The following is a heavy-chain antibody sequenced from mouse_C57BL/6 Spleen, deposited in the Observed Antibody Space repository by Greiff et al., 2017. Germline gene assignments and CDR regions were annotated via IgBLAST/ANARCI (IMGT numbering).Heavy chain of an antibody. CDR1: GYTFTSYW. CDR2: IYPGSGST. J-gene: IGHJ4*01. D-gene: IGHD1-1*01. CDR3: AREDYGSSLMDY. Sequence: VKLQQPGAELVKPGASVKMSCKASGYTFTSYWITWVKQRPGQGLEWIGDIYPGSGSTNYNEKFKSKATLTVDTSSSTAYMQLSSLTSEDSAVYYCAREDYGSSLMDYWGQGTSVTVSS. V-gene: IGHV1-55*01.